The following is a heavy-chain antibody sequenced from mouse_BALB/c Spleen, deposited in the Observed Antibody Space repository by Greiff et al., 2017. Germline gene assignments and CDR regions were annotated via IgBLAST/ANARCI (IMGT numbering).Heavy chain of an antibody. CDR3: TRGVNWSGFAY. Sequence: QVQLQQPGAELVRPGASVKLSCKASGYTFTSYWINWVKQRPGQGLEWIGNIYPSDSYTNYNQKFKDKATLTVDKSSSTAYMQLSSPTSEDSAVYYCTRGVNWSGFAYWGQGTLVTVSA. J-gene: IGHJ3*01. V-gene: IGHV1-69*02. D-gene: IGHD4-1*01. CDR1: GYTFTSYW. CDR2: IYPSDSYT.